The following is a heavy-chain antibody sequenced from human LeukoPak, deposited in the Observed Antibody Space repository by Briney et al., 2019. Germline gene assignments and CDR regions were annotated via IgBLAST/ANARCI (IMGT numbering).Heavy chain of an antibody. CDR1: GFTFSSYA. J-gene: IGHJ4*02. CDR2: ISGSGGST. D-gene: IGHD6-19*01. V-gene: IGHV3-23*01. CDR3: AHNSGGWYIVYDY. Sequence: GGSLRLSCAASGFTFSSYAMSWVRQAPGEGLEWVSGISGSGGSTYYADSVKGRFTISRDNSKNTLYLQMSSLRAEDTAVNYCAHNSGGWYIVYDYWGKETLFT.